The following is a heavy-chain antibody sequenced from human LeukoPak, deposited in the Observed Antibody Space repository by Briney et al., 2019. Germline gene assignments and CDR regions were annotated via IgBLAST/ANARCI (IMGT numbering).Heavy chain of an antibody. CDR2: IYYSGST. V-gene: IGHV4-59*08. CDR3: ARGALRDFDY. Sequence: SETLSLTCTVSGGSISSYYWSWIRQPPGKGLEWIGYIYYSGSTNYNPSLKSRVTISVDTSKNQFSLKPSSVTAADTAVYYCARGALRDFDYWGQGTLVTVSS. J-gene: IGHJ4*02. D-gene: IGHD4/OR15-4a*01. CDR1: GGSISSYY.